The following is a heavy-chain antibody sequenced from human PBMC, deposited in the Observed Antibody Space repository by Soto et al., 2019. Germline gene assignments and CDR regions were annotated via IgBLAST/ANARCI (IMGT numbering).Heavy chain of an antibody. CDR3: ARDRSSGYYYYYGMDV. D-gene: IGHD6-6*01. Sequence: QVQLVQSGAEVKKPGASVKVSSKASGCTFTSYGISWVRQAPGQGLEWMGCISAYNGNTNYAQKLQGRVTMTTDTSTSTAYMELRSLRSDGTAVYYCARDRSSGYYYYYGMDVWGQGPKVTVSS. V-gene: IGHV1-18*04. J-gene: IGHJ6*02. CDR2: ISAYNGNT. CDR1: GCTFTSYG.